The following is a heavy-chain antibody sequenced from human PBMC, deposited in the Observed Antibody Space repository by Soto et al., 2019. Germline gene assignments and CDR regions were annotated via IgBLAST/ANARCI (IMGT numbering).Heavy chain of an antibody. Sequence: ASVKVSCKASGYVFSNYFMHWVRQAPGQGLEWMGYINPQSGGSKYEDNFQDRVTMTRDTPKTTVYMELRGLTSDDTAVYYCASSRSGYYRAYYFDYWGQGTLVTVSS. V-gene: IGHV1-2*02. CDR2: INPQSGGS. CDR1: GYVFSNYF. J-gene: IGHJ4*02. CDR3: ASSRSGYYRAYYFDY. D-gene: IGHD3-3*01.